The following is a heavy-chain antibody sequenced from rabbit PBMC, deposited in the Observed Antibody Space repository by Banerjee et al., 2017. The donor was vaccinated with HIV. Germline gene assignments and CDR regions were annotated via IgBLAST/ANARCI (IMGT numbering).Heavy chain of an antibody. J-gene: IGHJ4*01. Sequence: QSLEESGGDLVKPGASLTLTCTASGFSFSSSYWICWVRQAPGKGLESIACIYARSSGSAYYASWVKGRFTISKTSSTTVTLQMTSLTAADTATYFCAREVYTYHYADSWGPGTLVTVS. CDR2: IYARSSGSA. CDR3: AREVYTYHYADS. CDR1: GFSFSSSYW. V-gene: IGHV1S40*01. D-gene: IGHD6-1*01.